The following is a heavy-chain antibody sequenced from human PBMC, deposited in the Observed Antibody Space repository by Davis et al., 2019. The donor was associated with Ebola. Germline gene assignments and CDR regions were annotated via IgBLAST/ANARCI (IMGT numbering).Heavy chain of an antibody. J-gene: IGHJ6*02. V-gene: IGHV3-23*01. D-gene: IGHD3-3*01. Sequence: GESLKISCAASGFTFSSYAMSWVRQAPGKGLEWVSAISGSGGSTYYADSVKGRFTISRDNSKNTLYLQMNSLRAEDTAVYYCARDKDYDFWSGYASGMDVWGQGTTVTVSS. CDR1: GFTFSSYA. CDR3: ARDKDYDFWSGYASGMDV. CDR2: ISGSGGST.